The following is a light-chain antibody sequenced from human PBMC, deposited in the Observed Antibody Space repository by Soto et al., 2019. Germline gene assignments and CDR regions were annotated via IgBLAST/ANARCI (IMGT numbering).Light chain of an antibody. CDR3: SSYTSSSTLYV. CDR1: SSDVGSYNL. Sequence: QSVLTQPASVSGSPGQSITISCTGTSSDVGSYNLVSWYQHHPGKAPKLLIFEASKRPSGISNRFSGSKSGNTASLTISGLQAEDEADYYCSSYTSSSTLYVFGTGTKVTVL. CDR2: EAS. J-gene: IGLJ1*01. V-gene: IGLV2-14*02.